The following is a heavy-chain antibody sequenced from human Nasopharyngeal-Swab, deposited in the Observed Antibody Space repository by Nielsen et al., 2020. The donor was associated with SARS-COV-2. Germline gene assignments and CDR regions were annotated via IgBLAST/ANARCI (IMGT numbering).Heavy chain of an antibody. D-gene: IGHD6-13*01. CDR3: ARGYSRRHTYYYYYFGMDV. V-gene: IGHV4-59*12. CDR1: GGSIGSYY. Sequence: SETLSLTCTVSGGSIGSYYWSWIRQPPGKGLEWIGYIYYSGSTNYNPSLKSRVTISVDTSKNQFSLKLSSVTAADTAVFYCARGYSRRHTYYYYYFGMDVWGQGTTVTVSS. CDR2: IYYSGST. J-gene: IGHJ6*02.